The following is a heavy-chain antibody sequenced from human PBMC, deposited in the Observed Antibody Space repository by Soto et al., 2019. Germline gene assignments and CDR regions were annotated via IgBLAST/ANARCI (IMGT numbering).Heavy chain of an antibody. CDR3: ARWRQRHGGFDY. CDR2: IYYSGST. J-gene: IGHJ4*02. Sequence: GSLRLSCAASGFTFSSYAMSWVRQAPGKGLEWIGYIYYSGSTNYNPSLKSRVTISVDTSKNQFSLNLRSVTAADTAVYYCARWRQRHGGFDYWGQGTLVTVSS. CDR1: GFTFSSYA. V-gene: IGHV4-59*01. D-gene: IGHD1-1*01.